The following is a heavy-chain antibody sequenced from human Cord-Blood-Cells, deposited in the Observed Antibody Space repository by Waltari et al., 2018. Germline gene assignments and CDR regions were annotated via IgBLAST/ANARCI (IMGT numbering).Heavy chain of an antibody. D-gene: IGHD6-13*01. J-gene: IGHJ3*02. V-gene: IGHV1-24*01. CDR1: GYTLTELS. Sequence: QVQLVQSGAEVKKPGASVKVSCKVSGYTLTELSMHWVRQAPGKGLEWMGGFEPEDGETIYAQKFRGRVTMTEDTSTDTAYMGLSSLRSEDTSVYYCATDKGIAAAGDAFDIWGQGTMVTVSS. CDR3: ATDKGIAAAGDAFDI. CDR2: FEPEDGET.